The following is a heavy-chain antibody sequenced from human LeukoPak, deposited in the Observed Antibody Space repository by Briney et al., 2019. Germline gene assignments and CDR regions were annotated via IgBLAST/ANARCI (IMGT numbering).Heavy chain of an antibody. CDR1: SGSITSYF. CDR3: AGAPNRHFFDY. Sequence: SETLSLTCTVSSGSITSYFWSWIRQPPGKGLEYIGHICYTGTTDYNPSLKSRVTMSIDTSKNQFSLRLISVTASDTAVYFCAGAPNRHFFDYWGQGTLVAVSS. CDR2: ICYTGTT. V-gene: IGHV4-59*01. J-gene: IGHJ4*02.